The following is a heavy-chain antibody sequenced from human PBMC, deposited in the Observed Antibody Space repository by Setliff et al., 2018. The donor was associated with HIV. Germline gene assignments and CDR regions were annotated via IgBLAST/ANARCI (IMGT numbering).Heavy chain of an antibody. Sequence: SVKVSCKTSGGTLSNYVITWVRQAPGEGLEWMGMIIPMYNIPAYAQKFQGRVTLTADESTSTAYMELSSLSSEDTAVYYCARDQTGVAAAAFGGGSAWSGEGFDIWGQGTMVTVAS. CDR2: IIPMYNIP. CDR3: ARDQTGVAAAAFGGGSAWSGEGFDI. V-gene: IGHV1-69*13. J-gene: IGHJ3*02. CDR1: GGTLSNYV. D-gene: IGHD6-19*01.